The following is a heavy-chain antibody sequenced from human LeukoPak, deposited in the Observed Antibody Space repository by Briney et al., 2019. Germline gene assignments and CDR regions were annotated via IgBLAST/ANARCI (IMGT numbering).Heavy chain of an antibody. CDR2: IKQDGSEK. CDR1: GFTFSSYW. D-gene: IGHD3-3*01. Sequence: PGGSLRLSCAASGFTFSSYWMSWVRQAPGKGLEWVANIKQDGSEKYYVDSVKGRFTISRDNAKNSLYLQMNSLRAGDMAVYYCARESYNFYNVDYWGQGTLVTVSS. J-gene: IGHJ4*02. V-gene: IGHV3-7*01. CDR3: ARESYNFYNVDY.